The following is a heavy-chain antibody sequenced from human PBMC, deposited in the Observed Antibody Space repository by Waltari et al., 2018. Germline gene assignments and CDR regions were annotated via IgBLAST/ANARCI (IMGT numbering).Heavy chain of an antibody. CDR1: GGSISSSNW. CDR3: ATYGAGYYFDY. V-gene: IGHV4-4*02. Sequence: QVQLQESGPGLVKPSGTLSLTCAVSGGSISSSNWWSWVRQPPGKGLEWIGEIYHSGSTNYNPSLKGRFTISRDNAKNSLYLQMNSLRAEDTAVYYCATYGAGYYFDYWGQGTLVTVSS. D-gene: IGHD4-17*01. CDR2: IYHSGST. J-gene: IGHJ4*02.